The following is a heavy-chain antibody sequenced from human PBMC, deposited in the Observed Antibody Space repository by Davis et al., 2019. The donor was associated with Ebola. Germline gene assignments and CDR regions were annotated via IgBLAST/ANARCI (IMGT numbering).Heavy chain of an antibody. CDR1: GFTSSSYA. J-gene: IGHJ4*02. D-gene: IGHD6-13*01. V-gene: IGHV3-23*01. CDR2: ISGSGGST. Sequence: EPLKISCAASGFTSSSYAMSWVRQAPGKGLEWVSAISGSGGSTYYADSVKGRFTISSDNSKNTLYLQMNSLRAEDTAVYYCATRIAAAGTVRADYWGQGTLVTVSS. CDR3: ATRIAAAGTVRADY.